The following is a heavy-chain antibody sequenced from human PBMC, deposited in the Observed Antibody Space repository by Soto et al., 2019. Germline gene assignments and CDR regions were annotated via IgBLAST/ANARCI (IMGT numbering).Heavy chain of an antibody. CDR3: TSDTFGLRDT. D-gene: IGHD3-16*01. CDR2: INPAGTIT. V-gene: IGHV3-74*01. J-gene: IGHJ5*02. Sequence: MQMVESGGGSVQPGGSLRLSCAASGFPFSHYWMHWVRQTPGKGLVWVSSINPAGTITNYADSVEGRFTISRDNADSALFLQMNSLSAEDTAIYYCTSDTFGLRDTCGQGTLVTVSS. CDR1: GFPFSHYW.